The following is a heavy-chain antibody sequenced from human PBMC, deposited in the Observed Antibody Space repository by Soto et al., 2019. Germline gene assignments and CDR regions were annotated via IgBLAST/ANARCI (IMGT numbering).Heavy chain of an antibody. J-gene: IGHJ4*02. Sequence: EVQLVESGGGLVQPGGSLRLSCAASGFTFSSFTMNWVRQAPGKGLEWVSYISSGSSTIYYADSVKGRFTISRDNAKNSLYLQMNSLRAEDTAVYYCARESIVVAINDYRGQGTLVTVSS. CDR3: ARESIVVAINDY. CDR1: GFTFSSFT. CDR2: ISSGSSTI. D-gene: IGHD6-19*01. V-gene: IGHV3-48*01.